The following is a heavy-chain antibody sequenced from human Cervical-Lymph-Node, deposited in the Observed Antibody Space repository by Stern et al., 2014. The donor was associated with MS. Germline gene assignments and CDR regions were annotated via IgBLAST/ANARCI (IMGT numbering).Heavy chain of an antibody. D-gene: IGHD3-22*01. CDR1: GGSISSGSYY. Sequence: QVQLQESGPGLVKPSQTLSLTCTVSGGSISSGSYYWSWIRQPAGKGLEWIGRFYTSESTKYNPSLKSRVTISVAMSNTQFSLRLPSVTAADTAVYYCAREVVAADNNWFDPWGQGTLVTVSS. V-gene: IGHV4-61*02. CDR3: AREVVAADNNWFDP. CDR2: FYTSEST. J-gene: IGHJ5*02.